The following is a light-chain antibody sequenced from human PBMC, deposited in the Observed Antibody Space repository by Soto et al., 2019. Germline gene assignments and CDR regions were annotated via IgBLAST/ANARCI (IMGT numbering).Light chain of an antibody. J-gene: IGKJ1*01. CDR1: QRASRQY. CDR2: SVS. Sequence: VLPQSPDTLSLSPGDRATLSCRANQRASRQYLSWYQQRPGQPPRLLIYSVSMRADGIPDRFSGSGSGSEFTLTINRLEPEDFAVYYCQDFDSPQWTFGQGTKIEN. CDR3: QDFDSPQWT. V-gene: IGKV3-20*01.